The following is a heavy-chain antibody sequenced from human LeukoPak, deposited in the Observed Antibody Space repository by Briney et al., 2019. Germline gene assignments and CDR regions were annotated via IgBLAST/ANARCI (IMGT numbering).Heavy chain of an antibody. D-gene: IGHD2-15*01. V-gene: IGHV1-46*01. J-gene: IGHJ3*02. Sequence: ASVKVSCKASGYTFTSYYIHWVRQAPGQGLEWMGIINPSGGSTTYAQKFQGRVTMTRDTSTSTVYMELSSLKSEDTAVYYCARLPAATSAFDIWVQGTMVTVSS. CDR1: GYTFTSYY. CDR2: INPSGGST. CDR3: ARLPAATSAFDI.